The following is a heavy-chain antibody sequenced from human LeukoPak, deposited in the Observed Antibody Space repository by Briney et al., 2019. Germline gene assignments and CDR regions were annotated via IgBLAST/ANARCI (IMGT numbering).Heavy chain of an antibody. CDR2: ISSSSGTI. J-gene: IGHJ4*02. CDR3: VRDLPVAAADF. D-gene: IGHD6-13*01. Sequence: GGSLRLSCAASGFTFSSYSMNWVRQAPGKGLEWVSYISSSSGTIYYADSVKGRFTISRDNAKNSLYLQMNSLRAEDTALYYCVRDLPVAAADFWGQGTLVTVSS. CDR1: GFTFSSYS. V-gene: IGHV3-48*04.